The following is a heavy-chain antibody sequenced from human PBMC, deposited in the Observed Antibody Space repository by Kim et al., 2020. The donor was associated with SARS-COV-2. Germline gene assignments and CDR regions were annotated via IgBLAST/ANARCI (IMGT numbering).Heavy chain of an antibody. CDR3: ARDLAGSYYS. V-gene: IGHV4-59*01. CDR2: IYYSGST. CDR1: GGSISSYY. D-gene: IGHD1-26*01. J-gene: IGHJ4*02. Sequence: SETLSLTCTASGGSISSYYWSWIRQPPGKGLEWIGYIYYSGSTNYNPSPKSRVIISVDTSKNQFPLKLSAVTAADTAVYYCARDLAGSYYSWGQRTLVTVSS.